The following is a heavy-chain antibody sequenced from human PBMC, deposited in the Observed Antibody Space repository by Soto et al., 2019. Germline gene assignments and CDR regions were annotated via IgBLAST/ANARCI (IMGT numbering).Heavy chain of an antibody. Sequence: GGSLRLSCAASGFTFSSFNINWVRPAPGKGVEGFSYISSSSSTIYYADSVKGRFTISRDNAKNSLYLQMNSLRAEDTAAYYCARVVGCSSTSCYYYYYYFMDVWGKGTTVTVSS. CDR3: ARVVGCSSTSCYYYYYYFMDV. V-gene: IGHV3-48*01. CDR2: ISSSSSTI. CDR1: GFTFSSFN. J-gene: IGHJ6*03. D-gene: IGHD2-2*01.